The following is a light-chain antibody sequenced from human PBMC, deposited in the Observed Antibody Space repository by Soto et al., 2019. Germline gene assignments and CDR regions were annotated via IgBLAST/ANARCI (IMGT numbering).Light chain of an antibody. CDR1: QSVLYSSNNKNY. CDR3: QQYESTPPT. V-gene: IGKV4-1*01. Sequence: DIVMTQSPDSLSVSLGERATINCKSSQSVLYSSNNKNYLAWYQQRPGQPPKLRIYWASTRESGVPYRFSGSGSGTDFTLTITSLQAEDVAFYYCQQYESTPPTFGQGTKLEIK. J-gene: IGKJ2*01. CDR2: WAS.